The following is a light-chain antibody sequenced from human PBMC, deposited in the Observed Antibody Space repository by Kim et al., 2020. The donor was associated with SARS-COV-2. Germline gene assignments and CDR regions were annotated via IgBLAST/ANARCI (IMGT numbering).Light chain of an antibody. Sequence: GQRVTISCSGSSSNIGSNYVYWYQQLPGTAPKLLIYRNNERPSGVPDRFSGSKSGTSASLAISGLRPEDEADYYCAAWDDSLSGWVFGGGTKLTVL. V-gene: IGLV1-47*01. CDR3: AAWDDSLSGWV. J-gene: IGLJ3*02. CDR1: SSNIGSNY. CDR2: RNN.